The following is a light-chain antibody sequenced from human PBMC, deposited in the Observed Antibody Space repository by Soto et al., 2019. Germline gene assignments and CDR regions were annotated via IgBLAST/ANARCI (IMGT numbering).Light chain of an antibody. Sequence: EIVVTQSPATLSVSPGKRVTLSCRASQTVSGNLAWYQQRSGQAPRLLIYGASTRATGVPIRFSGSGSGTEFTLTISSLQSEDFGVYYCQQYNDWHPRTFGQGTKLEI. CDR2: GAS. CDR1: QTVSGN. J-gene: IGKJ2*01. V-gene: IGKV3-15*01. CDR3: QQYNDWHPRT.